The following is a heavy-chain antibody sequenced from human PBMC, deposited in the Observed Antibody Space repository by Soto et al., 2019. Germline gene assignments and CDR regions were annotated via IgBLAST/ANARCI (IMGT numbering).Heavy chain of an antibody. J-gene: IGHJ6*02. V-gene: IGHV4-4*02. Sequence: QVQLQESSPGLVKPSGTLSLTCAVSGGSISSSDWWSWVRQPPGKGLEWIGEISHSGSTKYNPSLKSRVTIPVDKSKNEFSLKLSSVTAADTAVYYCARASYGMDVWGQGTTVTVSS. CDR2: ISHSGST. CDR1: GGSISSSDW. CDR3: ARASYGMDV.